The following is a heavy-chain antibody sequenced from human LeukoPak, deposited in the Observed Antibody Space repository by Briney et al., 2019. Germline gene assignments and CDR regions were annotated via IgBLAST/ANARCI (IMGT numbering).Heavy chain of an antibody. CDR1: GGSFSKYT. J-gene: IGHJ4*02. V-gene: IGHV1-69*13. Sequence: SVKVSCKASGGSFSKYTLNWVRQRPGQGLEWMGGITPLFGTGKYAQKFQGRVTITADESASTAYMELSRLASEDTAVYYCARDSSDIRGLIAHWGQGTLVTVSS. CDR3: ARDSSDIRGLIAH. CDR2: ITPLFGTG. D-gene: IGHD3-10*01.